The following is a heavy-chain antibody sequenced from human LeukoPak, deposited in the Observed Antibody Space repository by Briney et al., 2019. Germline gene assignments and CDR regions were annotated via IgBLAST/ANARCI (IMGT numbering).Heavy chain of an antibody. CDR3: ARESIAARPVGYFDY. J-gene: IGHJ4*02. V-gene: IGHV1-18*01. D-gene: IGHD6-6*01. CDR2: ISAYNGNT. Sequence: ASVKVSCKASGYTFTSYGISWVRQAPGQGLEWMGWISAYNGNTNYAQKLQGRVTMTTDTSTSTAYMELRSLRSDDTAVYYCARESIAARPVGYFDYWGQGTLVTVSP. CDR1: GYTFTSYG.